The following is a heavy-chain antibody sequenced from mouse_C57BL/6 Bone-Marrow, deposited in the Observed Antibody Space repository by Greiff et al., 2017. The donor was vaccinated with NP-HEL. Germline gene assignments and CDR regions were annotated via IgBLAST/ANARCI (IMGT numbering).Heavy chain of an antibody. V-gene: IGHV14-4*01. CDR2: IDPDNGDT. Sequence: EVQRVEPGAELVRPGASVKLSCTASGSTITGDYMHWVKQRPEPGLEWIGRIDPDNGDTDYASKFQSKATLTVDTSSSTAYLQLGSLTSEDTAVYYCSTFLYYYGSSWDPKGGRGTLVTVTA. D-gene: IGHD1-1*01. CDR1: GSTITGDY. CDR3: STFLYYYGSSWDPK. J-gene: IGHJ3*01.